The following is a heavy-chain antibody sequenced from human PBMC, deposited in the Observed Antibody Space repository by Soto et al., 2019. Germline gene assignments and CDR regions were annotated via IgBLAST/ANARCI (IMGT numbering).Heavy chain of an antibody. J-gene: IGHJ5*02. CDR1: GFTFDDYA. CDR3: AKDIWFRYSSSTQAEYNWFDP. CDR2: ISWNSGSI. D-gene: IGHD6-13*01. V-gene: IGHV3-9*01. Sequence: GGSLRLSCAASGFTFDDYAMHWVRQAPGKGLEWVSGISWNSGSIGYADSVKGRFTISRDNAKNSLYLQMNSLRAEDTALYYCAKDIWFRYSSSTQAEYNWFDPWGQGTLVTVSS.